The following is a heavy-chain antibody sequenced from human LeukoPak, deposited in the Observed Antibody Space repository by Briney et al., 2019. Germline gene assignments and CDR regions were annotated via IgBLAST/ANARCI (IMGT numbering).Heavy chain of an antibody. D-gene: IGHD3-3*01. Sequence: SETLSLTCTVSGGSISSYYWSWIRQPPGKGLEWIGFVYHSGSTNYNPSLKSRVTISVDTSKNQFSLKLSSVTAADTAVYYCAREGTTIFGVVDYWGQGTLVTVSS. CDR2: VYHSGST. CDR1: GGSISSYY. CDR3: AREGTTIFGVVDY. V-gene: IGHV4-59*12. J-gene: IGHJ4*02.